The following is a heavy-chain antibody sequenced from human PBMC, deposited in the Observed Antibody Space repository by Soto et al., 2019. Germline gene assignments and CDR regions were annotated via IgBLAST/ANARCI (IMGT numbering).Heavy chain of an antibody. CDR3: ARGQRFSDSFDP. V-gene: IGHV4-4*07. CDR1: GGSMSSYY. CDR2: IYSSGGT. D-gene: IGHD3-3*01. J-gene: IGHJ5*02. Sequence: AETLSLTCTVSGGSMSSYYWTWIRQSAGKGLEWIGRIYSSGGTHYNPSLKSRVTISLDTSKNQFSLRLNSVTAADTAVYYCARGQRFSDSFDPWGQGTLVTVSS.